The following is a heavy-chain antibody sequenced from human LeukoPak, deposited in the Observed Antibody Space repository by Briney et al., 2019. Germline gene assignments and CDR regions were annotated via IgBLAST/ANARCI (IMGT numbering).Heavy chain of an antibody. CDR3: ARDMIAARPNWSDP. D-gene: IGHD6-6*01. V-gene: IGHV1-18*01. CDR2: ISAYNGNT. J-gene: IGHJ5*02. CDR1: GYSFTTCG. Sequence: ASVKVSCKASGYSFTTCGISWVRQAPGQGLEWMGWISAYNGNTNYAQKLQGRVTMTTDTSTSTAYMELRSLRYDDTAVYYCARDMIAARPNWSDPWGQGTLVTVSS.